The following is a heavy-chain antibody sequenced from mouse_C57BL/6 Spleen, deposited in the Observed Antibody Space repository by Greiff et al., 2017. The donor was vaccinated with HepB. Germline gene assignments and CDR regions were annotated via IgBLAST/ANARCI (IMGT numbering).Heavy chain of an antibody. CDR1: GYTFTSYW. V-gene: IGHV1-55*01. CDR2: IYPGSGST. Sequence: QVQLQQSGAELVKPGASVKMSCKASGYTFTSYWITWVKQRPGQGLEWIGDIYPGSGSTNYNEKFKSKATLTVDTSSSTAYMQLSSLTSEDSAVYYCARSPYYSNYWYFDVWGTGTTVTVSS. J-gene: IGHJ1*03. CDR3: ARSPYYSNYWYFDV. D-gene: IGHD2-5*01.